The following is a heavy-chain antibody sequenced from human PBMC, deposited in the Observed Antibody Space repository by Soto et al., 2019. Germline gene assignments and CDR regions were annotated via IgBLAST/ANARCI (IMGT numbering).Heavy chain of an antibody. CDR1: GFSLSNARMG. CDR2: IFSNDEK. CDR3: ALSDPISRWLYFFDY. V-gene: IGHV2-26*01. Sequence: SGPTLVNPTETLTLTCTVSGFSLSNARMGVSWIRQPPGKALEWLAHIFSNDEKSYSTSLKSRLTISKDTSKSQVVLTMTNMDPVDTATYYCALSDPISRWLYFFDYWGQGTLVTVSS. D-gene: IGHD6-13*01. J-gene: IGHJ4*02.